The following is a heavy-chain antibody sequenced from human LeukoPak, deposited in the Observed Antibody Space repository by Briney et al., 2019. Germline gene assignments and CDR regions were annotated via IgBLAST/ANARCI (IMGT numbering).Heavy chain of an antibody. Sequence: PSETLSLTCTVSGGSTSSGGYYWSWIRQPPGKGLEWIGYIYHSGSTYYNPSLKSRVTISVDRSKHQFSLKLSSVTAADTAVYYCARAITSPGAFDIWGQGTMVTVSS. V-gene: IGHV4-30-2*01. J-gene: IGHJ3*02. D-gene: IGHD3-3*01. CDR1: GGSTSSGGYY. CDR2: IYHSGST. CDR3: ARAITSPGAFDI.